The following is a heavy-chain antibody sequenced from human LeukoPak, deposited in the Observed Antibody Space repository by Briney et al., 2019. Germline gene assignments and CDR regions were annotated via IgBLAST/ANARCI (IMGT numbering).Heavy chain of an antibody. CDR2: ISDDGSNK. Sequence: PGRSLRLSCAASGFTFTIYSMHWVRQAPGKGLEWVAVISDDGSNKNYADSGKGRFTISRDNPKNTLYLQMNSLRAEDTAVYYCARDEKYGDYGMDVWGQGTTVTVSS. CDR3: ARDEKYGDYGMDV. D-gene: IGHD4-17*01. CDR1: GFTFTIYS. J-gene: IGHJ6*02. V-gene: IGHV3-30-3*01.